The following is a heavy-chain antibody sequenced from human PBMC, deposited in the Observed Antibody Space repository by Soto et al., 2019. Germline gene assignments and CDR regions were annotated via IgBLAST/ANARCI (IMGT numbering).Heavy chain of an antibody. CDR2: ISYDGSNK. CDR1: GFSFTTYG. V-gene: IGHV3-30*18. Sequence: GGSLRLSCAASGFSFTTYGMHWVRQAPGKGLEWVAVISYDGSNKYYADSVKGRFTISRDNSKNTLYLQMNSLRPEDTAVYYCAKDGSNLAYYFDYWGQGTLVTVSS. CDR3: AKDGSNLAYYFDY. J-gene: IGHJ4*02. D-gene: IGHD1-1*01.